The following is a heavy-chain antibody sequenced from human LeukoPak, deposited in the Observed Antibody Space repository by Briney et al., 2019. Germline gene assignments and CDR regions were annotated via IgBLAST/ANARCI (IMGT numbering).Heavy chain of an antibody. D-gene: IGHD1-1*01. V-gene: IGHV3-48*04. Sequence: GGSLRLSCAASGFTFSSYSMNWVRQAPGKGLEWVSYISSSSSTIYYADSVKGRFTISRDNAKNSLYLQMNSLRAEDTAVYYCATYINWVAGDVWGQGTTVTVSS. CDR2: ISSSSSTI. J-gene: IGHJ6*02. CDR3: ATYINWVAGDV. CDR1: GFTFSSYS.